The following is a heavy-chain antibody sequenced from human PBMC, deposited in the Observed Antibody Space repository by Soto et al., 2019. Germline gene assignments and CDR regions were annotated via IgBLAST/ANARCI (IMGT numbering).Heavy chain of an antibody. D-gene: IGHD1-1*01. Sequence: QVQLVESGGGVVQPGRSLRLSCAASGFTFSNYGMQWVRQAPGKGLEWVALISHDGSDQYYADFVAGRFNVSRDNSKNTLFLQLNSLTAEDTAVYYCAKQYTSFLCDSWGQGTLVTVSS. V-gene: IGHV3-30*18. J-gene: IGHJ5*01. CDR1: GFTFSNYG. CDR2: ISHDGSDQ. CDR3: AKQYTSFLCDS.